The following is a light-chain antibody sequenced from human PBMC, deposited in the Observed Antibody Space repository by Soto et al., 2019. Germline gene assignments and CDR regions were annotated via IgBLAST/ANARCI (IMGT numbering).Light chain of an antibody. CDR2: GAS. V-gene: IGKV3-11*01. J-gene: IGKJ2*01. Sequence: EIVLTQSPATLSLSPGQRATLSCRASQSVSNYLAWYQQKPGQAPRLLLYGASNRATGIPARFTGSASGTDFSLTISSLEPEDFAVYYCQHRGEWPRTFGQGTKLEIK. CDR1: QSVSNY. CDR3: QHRGEWPRT.